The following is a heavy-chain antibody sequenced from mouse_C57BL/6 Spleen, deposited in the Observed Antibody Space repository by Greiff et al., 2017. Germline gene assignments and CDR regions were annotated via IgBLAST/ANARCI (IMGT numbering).Heavy chain of an antibody. V-gene: IGHV3-6*01. CDR1: GYSITSGYY. CDR2: ISYDGSN. CDR3: ARGGYDSSMDY. J-gene: IGHJ4*01. D-gene: IGHD2-4*01. Sequence: DVQLQESGPGLVKPSQSLSLTCSVTGYSITSGYYWNWIRQFPGNKLEWMGYISYDGSNNYNPSLKNRISITRDTSKNQFFLKLNSVTTEDTATYYCARGGYDSSMDYWGQGTSVTVSS.